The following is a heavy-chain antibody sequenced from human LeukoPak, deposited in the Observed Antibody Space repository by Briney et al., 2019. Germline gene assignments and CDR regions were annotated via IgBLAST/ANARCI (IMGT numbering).Heavy chain of an antibody. Sequence: PGGSLRLSCAACGFTFSSYEMSWLRQAPGKGLEWVSYISSSGSTIYYADSVKGRFTISRDNAKNSLYLQMNSLRAEDTAVYYCARFSGSRRYYYYYGMDVWGQGTTVTVSS. CDR2: ISSSGSTI. V-gene: IGHV3-48*03. D-gene: IGHD1-26*01. J-gene: IGHJ6*02. CDR1: GFTFSSYE. CDR3: ARFSGSRRYYYYYGMDV.